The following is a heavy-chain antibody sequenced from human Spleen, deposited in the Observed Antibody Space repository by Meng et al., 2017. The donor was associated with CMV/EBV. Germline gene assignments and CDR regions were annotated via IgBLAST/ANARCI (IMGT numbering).Heavy chain of an antibody. CDR1: GYTFDDYW. J-gene: IGHJ3*02. Sequence: GESLKISCKGSGYTFDDYWIGWVRQMPGKGLEWMGTINPADSATRYSPSFQGRVTISADKSTTTAYLQWSSLKASDTAMYYCARQGIIMVVVDVQDAFDIWGQGTMVTVSS. CDR2: INPADSAT. D-gene: IGHD2-15*01. CDR3: ARQGIIMVVVDVQDAFDI. V-gene: IGHV5-51*01.